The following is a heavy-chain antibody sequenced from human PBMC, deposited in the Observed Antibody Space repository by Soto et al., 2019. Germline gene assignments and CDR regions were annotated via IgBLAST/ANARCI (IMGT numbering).Heavy chain of an antibody. J-gene: IGHJ4*02. V-gene: IGHV4-30-4*01. CDR2: IYHSGNT. Sequence: QVQLQESGPGLVKPSQTLSLTCAVSGGSVSSGDYYWTWIRQPPGKGLEWIGYIYHSGNTYYNPSLKSRLTMSLDASKNQFSLKLSSVNAADTAVYYCSRKSGSAYYFDYWGQGTLVTVSS. CDR3: SRKSGSAYYFDY. CDR1: GGSVSSGDYY. D-gene: IGHD3-16*01.